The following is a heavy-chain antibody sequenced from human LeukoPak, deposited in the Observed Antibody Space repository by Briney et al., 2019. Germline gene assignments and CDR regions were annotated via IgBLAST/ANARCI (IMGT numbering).Heavy chain of an antibody. V-gene: IGHV1-24*01. J-gene: IGHJ4*02. CDR3: ARGGDRRPHY. CDR2: FDAEDGET. CDR1: VYTHSELS. Sequence: ASVKVSLTVTVYTHSELSMHSVRQPLGKALEWLGGFDAEDGETIYAQQFQGRVTTTDDTSTDTAYMQLRSLRSEDTAVYYCARGGDRRPHYWGQGTLVTVSS. D-gene: IGHD3-22*01.